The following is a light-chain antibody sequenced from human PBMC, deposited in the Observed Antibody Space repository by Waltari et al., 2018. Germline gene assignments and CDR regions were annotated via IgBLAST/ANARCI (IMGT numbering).Light chain of an antibody. J-gene: IGKJ4*01. CDR3: QQLNSYPLT. V-gene: IGKV1-9*01. CDR1: QGISSY. CDR2: AAS. Sequence: DIQLTQSPSFLSASVGDSVTITCRASQGISSYLAWYQQKPGKAPKLLIYAASTLQSGVPSRFSGSGSGTEFTLTISCLQPEDFATYYCQQLNSYPLTFGGGTKVEI.